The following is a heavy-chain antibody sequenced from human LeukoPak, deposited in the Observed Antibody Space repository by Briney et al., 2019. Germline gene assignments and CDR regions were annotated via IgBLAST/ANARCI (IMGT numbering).Heavy chain of an antibody. D-gene: IGHD3-22*01. V-gene: IGHV4-34*01. CDR2: INHSGST. J-gene: IGHJ4*02. CDR3: ARGLPFSYDSSL. CDR1: GGSFSGYY. Sequence: PSETLSLTCAVYGGSFSGYYWSWIRQPPGKGLEWIGEINHSGSTNYNPSLKSRVTISVDTSKNQFSLKLSSVTAADTAVYYCARGLPFSYDSSLWGQGTLVTVSS.